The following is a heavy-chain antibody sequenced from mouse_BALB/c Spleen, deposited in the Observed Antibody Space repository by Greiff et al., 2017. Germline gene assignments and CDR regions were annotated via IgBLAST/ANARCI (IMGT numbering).Heavy chain of an antibody. J-gene: IGHJ4*01. CDR2: IYPGGGYT. Sequence: QVQLQQSGAELVRPGTSVKMSCKAAGYTFTNYWIGWVKQRPGHGLEWIGDIYPGGGYTNYNEKFKGKATMTVDKSSSTAYMELARLTSEDSAIYYCARGRYDGFYYAMDYWGQGTSVTVSS. V-gene: IGHV1-63*02. D-gene: IGHD2-14*01. CDR3: ARGRYDGFYYAMDY. CDR1: GYTFTNYW.